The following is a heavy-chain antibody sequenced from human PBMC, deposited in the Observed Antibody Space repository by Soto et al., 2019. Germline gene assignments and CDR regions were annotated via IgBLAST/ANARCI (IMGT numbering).Heavy chain of an antibody. CDR1: GFTFSSYG. CDR3: AKSPQWVAKGGMDV. J-gene: IGHJ6*02. V-gene: IGHV3-30*18. Sequence: QVQLVESGGGVVQPGGSLRLSCAASGFTFSSYGVHWVRQAPGKGLEWVAVISNDGIKKNYGESAKGRFTISRDNSKNPLFLQMNSLRTEDTAVYYCAKSPQWVAKGGMDVWGQGTTVTVSS. D-gene: IGHD1-26*01. CDR2: ISNDGIKK.